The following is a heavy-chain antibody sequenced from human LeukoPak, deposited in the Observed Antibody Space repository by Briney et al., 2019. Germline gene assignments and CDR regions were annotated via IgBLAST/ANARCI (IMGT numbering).Heavy chain of an antibody. CDR3: AKGIAARQASGYYYYMDV. CDR1: GGTFSSYA. J-gene: IGHJ6*03. V-gene: IGHV1-69*13. Sequence: ASVKVSCKASGGTFSSYAISWVRQAPGQGLEWMGGIIPIFGTANYAQKFQGRVTITADESTSTAYMELSSLRSEDTAVYYCAKGIAARQASGYYYYMDVWGKGTTVTVSS. D-gene: IGHD6-6*01. CDR2: IIPIFGTA.